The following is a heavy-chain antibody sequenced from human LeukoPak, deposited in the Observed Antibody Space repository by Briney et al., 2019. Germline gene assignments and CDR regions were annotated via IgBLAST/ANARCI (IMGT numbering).Heavy chain of an antibody. CDR2: ISNSGST. D-gene: IGHD2-15*01. CDR3: GRDALVGYFSYYYMDV. J-gene: IGHJ6*03. V-gene: IGHV4-30-4*07. Sequence: SQTLSLTCVVSGDSISSGAYSWSWIRQSPVKGLEWIGDISNSGSTSYNPSLKSRVTISIDTYKNQFSLKLSSVTAADTAVYYCGRDALVGYFSYYYMDVWGKGTTVTVSS. CDR1: GDSISSGAYS.